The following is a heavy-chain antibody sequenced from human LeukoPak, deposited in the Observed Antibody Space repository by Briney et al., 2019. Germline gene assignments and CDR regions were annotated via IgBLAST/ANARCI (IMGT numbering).Heavy chain of an antibody. V-gene: IGHV3-23*01. CDR3: AKPLKYYYDSSGCLDI. CDR1: GFTFSSYA. D-gene: IGHD3-22*01. Sequence: GGSLRLSCAAFGFTFSSYAMSWVRQAPGKELEWVSAISASRDSTYYADSVKGRFTISRANSENTLYLQMNSLRAEDTAVYYCAKPLKYYYDSSGCLDIWGQGTMVTVSS. J-gene: IGHJ3*02. CDR2: ISASRDST.